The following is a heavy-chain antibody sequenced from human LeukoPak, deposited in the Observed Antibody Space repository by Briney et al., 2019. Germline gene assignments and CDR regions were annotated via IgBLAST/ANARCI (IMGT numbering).Heavy chain of an antibody. Sequence: RASVKVSFKASGGTFSSYAISWVRQAPGQGLEWMGGIIPIFGTANYAQKFQGRVTITADESTSTAYMELSSLRSEDTAVYYCARATMVRGVYPYYYYGMDVWGQGTTVTVSS. V-gene: IGHV1-69*13. CDR3: ARATMVRGVYPYYYYGMDV. D-gene: IGHD3-10*01. CDR1: GGTFSSYA. CDR2: IIPIFGTA. J-gene: IGHJ6*02.